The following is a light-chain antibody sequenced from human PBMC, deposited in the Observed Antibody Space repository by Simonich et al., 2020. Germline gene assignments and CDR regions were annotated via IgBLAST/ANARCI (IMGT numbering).Light chain of an antibody. CDR1: ALPKQY. Sequence: SYELTQPPSVSVSPGQTARITCSGDALPKQYAYWYQQKPGQAPVLVMNKDSERPSSSPERFSGTSSGTTVTLTISGVQAEDEADYYCQSADSSGTVVFGGGTKLTVL. V-gene: IGLV3-25*03. CDR3: QSADSSGTVV. CDR2: KDS. J-gene: IGLJ2*01.